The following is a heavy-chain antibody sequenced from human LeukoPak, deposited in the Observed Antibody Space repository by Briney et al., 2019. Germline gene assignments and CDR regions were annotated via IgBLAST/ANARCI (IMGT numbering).Heavy chain of an antibody. D-gene: IGHD6-6*01. CDR2: IYYSGST. CDR3: ATIAARGIDY. V-gene: IGHV4-61*01. Sequence: SSETLSLTCTVSGGSISSGNYYWSWIRQPPGKGLEWIGYIYYSGSTNYNPSLKSRVTISVDTSKNQFSLKLSSVTAADTAVYYCATIAARGIDYWGQGTLVTVSS. CDR1: GGSISSGNYY. J-gene: IGHJ4*02.